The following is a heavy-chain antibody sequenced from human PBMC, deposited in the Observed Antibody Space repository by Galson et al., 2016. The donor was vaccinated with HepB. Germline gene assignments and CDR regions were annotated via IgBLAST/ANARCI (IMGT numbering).Heavy chain of an antibody. CDR2: VSYDGSNK. CDR1: GFTFRSYG. D-gene: IGHD2-2*02. CDR3: AKDQWDCSGTNSYTNYYYALDV. Sequence: SLRLSCAAFGFTFRSYGMHWIRQAPGKGLEWVAVVSYDGSNKYYADSVKGRFTISRGNSRNTLYLQMNSLRSEDTAVYYCAKDQWDCSGTNSYTNYYYALDVWGQGTTVIVSS. J-gene: IGHJ6*02. V-gene: IGHV3-30*18.